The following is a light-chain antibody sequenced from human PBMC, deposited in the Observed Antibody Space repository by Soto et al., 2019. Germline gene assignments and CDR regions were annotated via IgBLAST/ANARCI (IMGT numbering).Light chain of an antibody. CDR2: RSY. CDR1: SSNMGTNT. CDR3: AAWDDSLSGAV. J-gene: IGLJ1*01. V-gene: IGLV1-44*01. Sequence: QSVLTQPPSASGTPGQSVTVSCSGGSSNMGTNTVSWYQHLPGTAPKLLIFRSYQRPSGVPDRFSGSKSGTSASLAISGLQSEDEADYYCAAWDDSLSGAVFGTGTKVTVL.